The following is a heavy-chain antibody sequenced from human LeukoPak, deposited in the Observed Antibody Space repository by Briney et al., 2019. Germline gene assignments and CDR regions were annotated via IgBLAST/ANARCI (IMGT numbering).Heavy chain of an antibody. CDR1: GGSISSSSYY. CDR2: IYYSGST. J-gene: IGHJ4*02. Sequence: SETLSLTCTVSGGSISSSSYYWGWIRQPPGKGLEWIGSIYYSGSTYYNPSLKSRVTISVDTSKNQFSLKLSSMTAADTAVYYCVRYSGSSRAFDYWGQGTLVTVSS. D-gene: IGHD5-12*01. CDR3: VRYSGSSRAFDY. V-gene: IGHV4-39*07.